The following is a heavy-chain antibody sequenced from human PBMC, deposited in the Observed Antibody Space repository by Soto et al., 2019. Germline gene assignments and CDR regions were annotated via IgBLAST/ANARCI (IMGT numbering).Heavy chain of an antibody. D-gene: IGHD6-19*01. Sequence: SETLSLTCTVSGGSSSRGDYYWSWIRPPPGKGLEWIGYIYYSGSTYYNPSLKSRVTISVDTSKNQFSLKLSSVTAADTAVYYCARDRLVGSSGWEIHYYYYGMDVWGQGTTVTVSS. V-gene: IGHV4-30-4*01. CDR2: IYYSGST. CDR1: GGSSSRGDYY. CDR3: ARDRLVGSSGWEIHYYYYGMDV. J-gene: IGHJ6*02.